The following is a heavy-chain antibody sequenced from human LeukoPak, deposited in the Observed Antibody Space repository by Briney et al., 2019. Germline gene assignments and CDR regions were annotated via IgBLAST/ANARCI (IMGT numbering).Heavy chain of an antibody. Sequence: ASVKVSCKASGYTFTGYYMHWVRQAPGQGLEWMGWINPNSGGTNYAQKFQGRVNMTRDTSISTAYMELSRMRSDDTAVYYCARDQEQWLPPDLSYNWFDPWGQGTLVTVSS. CDR3: ARDQEQWLPPDLSYNWFDP. D-gene: IGHD6-19*01. CDR2: INPNSGGT. J-gene: IGHJ5*02. V-gene: IGHV1-2*02. CDR1: GYTFTGYY.